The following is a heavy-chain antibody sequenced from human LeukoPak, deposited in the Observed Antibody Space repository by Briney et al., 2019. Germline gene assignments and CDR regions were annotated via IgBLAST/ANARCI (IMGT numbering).Heavy chain of an antibody. Sequence: SETLSLTCTVSGGSISNYYWSWIRQPPGKRLEWVGYISYSGNTYYNPSLKSRVTILVDTSKNQFSLKLSSVTAADTAVYYCARHGKLNYDSSGFGFDYWGQGTLVTVSS. CDR2: ISYSGNT. CDR1: GGSISNYY. J-gene: IGHJ4*02. V-gene: IGHV4-59*08. D-gene: IGHD3-22*01. CDR3: ARHGKLNYDSSGFGFDY.